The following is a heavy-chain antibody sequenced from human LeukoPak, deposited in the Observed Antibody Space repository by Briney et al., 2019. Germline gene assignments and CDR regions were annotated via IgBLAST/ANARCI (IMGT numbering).Heavy chain of an antibody. CDR1: GYTFTSYD. Sequence: ASVKVSCKASGYTFTSYDINWVRQATGQGLEYMGWMNPNSGNIEYAQKFQGRVTMTRDTSISTAYMELSSLRSEDTAVHYCARRTEHGNDYWGQGTLVTVSS. CDR2: MNPNSGNI. CDR3: ARRTEHGNDY. J-gene: IGHJ4*02. V-gene: IGHV1-8*01. D-gene: IGHD4-23*01.